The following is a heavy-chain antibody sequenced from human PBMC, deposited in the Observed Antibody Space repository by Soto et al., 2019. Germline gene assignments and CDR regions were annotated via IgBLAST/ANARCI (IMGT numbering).Heavy chain of an antibody. CDR2: ISSSSSYI. CDR3: ARDIAVADVPFDY. J-gene: IGHJ4*02. V-gene: IGHV3-21*01. Sequence: GGSLRLSCAASGFTFSSYSMNWVRQAPGKGLEWVSSISSSSSYIYYADSVKGRFTISRDNAKNSLYLQMNSLRAEDTAVYYCARDIAVADVPFDYWGQGTLVTVSS. D-gene: IGHD6-19*01. CDR1: GFTFSSYS.